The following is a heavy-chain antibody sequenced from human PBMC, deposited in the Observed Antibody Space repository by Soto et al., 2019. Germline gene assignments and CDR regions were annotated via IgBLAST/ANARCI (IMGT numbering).Heavy chain of an antibody. Sequence: PETLSLTCGVSGVSISSVRSSWAWIRQAPGKGLEWIGTISSTGATWHRPSLQSRLSMSVDTSKNQFSLKLSSVTAADTAVYSCSSHSRAAAGRAPFSFWGQGTMVTV. V-gene: IGHV4-39*01. D-gene: IGHD2-2*01. J-gene: IGHJ3*01. CDR2: ISSTGAT. CDR3: SSHSRAAAGRAPFSF. CDR1: GVSISSVRSS.